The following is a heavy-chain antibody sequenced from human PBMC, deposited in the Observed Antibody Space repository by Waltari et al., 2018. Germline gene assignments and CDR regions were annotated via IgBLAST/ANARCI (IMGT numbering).Heavy chain of an antibody. Sequence: QVQLQQSGPGLVKPSQTRSLTCAISGDSVSTNSAAWNWIRQSPSRGLEWLGRTYYRSTWVNDYAVSVKSRIIISPDTSKNQFSLQLNSVTPEDTAVYYCARETYYDFWKSHYYFDFWGQGILVTVSS. CDR2: TYYRSTWVN. D-gene: IGHD3-3*01. V-gene: IGHV6-1*01. CDR1: GDSVSTNSAA. CDR3: ARETYYDFWKSHYYFDF. J-gene: IGHJ4*02.